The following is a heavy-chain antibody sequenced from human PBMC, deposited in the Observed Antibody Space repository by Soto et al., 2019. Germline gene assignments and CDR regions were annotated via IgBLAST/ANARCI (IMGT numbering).Heavy chain of an antibody. CDR1: GFTFSNAW. D-gene: IGHD5-18*01. Sequence: GGSLRLSCAASGFTFSNAWMSWVRQAPGKGLEWVGRIKSKTDGGTTDYAATVKGRFTISRDDSKNTLYLQMNSLKTEDTAVYYCTTGNAAMVLYYYYYGMDVWGQGTTVTVSS. CDR2: IKSKTDGGTT. J-gene: IGHJ6*02. CDR3: TTGNAAMVLYYYYYGMDV. V-gene: IGHV3-15*01.